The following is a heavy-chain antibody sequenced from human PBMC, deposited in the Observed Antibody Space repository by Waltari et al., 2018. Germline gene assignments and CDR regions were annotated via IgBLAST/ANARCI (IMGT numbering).Heavy chain of an antibody. CDR3: AKDSCEGRGGGSCYNP. CDR2: ITHSASDK. CDR1: GFTFNNYA. D-gene: IGHD2-15*01. V-gene: IGHV3-23*01. Sequence: EVQLLESGGGLVQPGGSLRLSCAASGFTFNNYAMTWVRQAPGKGPECVSGITHSASDKYYRDSVKGRFTISRDNSESTLYLQMNNLRAEDTALYYCAKDSCEGRGGGSCYNPWGQGTLVTVSS. J-gene: IGHJ5*02.